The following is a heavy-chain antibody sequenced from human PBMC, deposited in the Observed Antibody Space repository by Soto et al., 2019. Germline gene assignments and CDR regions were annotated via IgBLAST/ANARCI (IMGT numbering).Heavy chain of an antibody. CDR1: GFTFSSYG. CDR3: ARADDSSGYYFKYYYGMDV. D-gene: IGHD3-22*01. V-gene: IGHV3-33*01. J-gene: IGHJ6*02. Sequence: PGGSLRLSCAASGFTFSSYGMHWVRQAPGKGLEWVAVIWYDGSNKYYADSVKGRFTISRDNSKNTLYLQMNSLRAEDTAVYYCARADDSSGYYFKYYYGMDVWGQGTTVTVSS. CDR2: IWYDGSNK.